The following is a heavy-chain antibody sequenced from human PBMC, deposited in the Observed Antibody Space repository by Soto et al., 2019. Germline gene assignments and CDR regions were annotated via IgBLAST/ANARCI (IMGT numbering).Heavy chain of an antibody. Sequence: ASVKVSCKASGYTFTSYGISWVRQAPGQGLEWMGWINPNSGGTNYAQKFQGRVTMTRDTSISTAYMELSRLRSDDTAVYYCAREGLRCSSTSCYTVNFDYWGQGTLVTVSS. J-gene: IGHJ4*02. CDR3: AREGLRCSSTSCYTVNFDY. CDR2: INPNSGGT. V-gene: IGHV1-2*02. CDR1: GYTFTSYG. D-gene: IGHD2-2*02.